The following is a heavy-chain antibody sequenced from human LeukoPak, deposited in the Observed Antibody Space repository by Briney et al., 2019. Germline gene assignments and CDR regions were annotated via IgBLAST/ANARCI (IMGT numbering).Heavy chain of an antibody. Sequence: SETLSLTCTVSGDSISSSNYYWSWIRQPAGKGLEWIGRVSTSGSTNFSPSLKSRVTMSVDTSKNQFSLELNSVTAADTAVYYCARDRPRGNYYYGMDVWGQGTTVTVSS. V-gene: IGHV4-61*02. CDR1: GDSISSSNYY. CDR3: ARDRPRGNYYYGMDV. J-gene: IGHJ6*02. CDR2: VSTSGST. D-gene: IGHD3-10*01.